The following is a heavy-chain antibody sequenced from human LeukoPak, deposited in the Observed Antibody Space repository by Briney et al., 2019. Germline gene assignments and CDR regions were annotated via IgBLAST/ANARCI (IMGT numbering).Heavy chain of an antibody. D-gene: IGHD6-13*01. CDR2: IIPIFGTA. CDR3: ARDTRNSSSWSYYFDY. V-gene: IGHV1-69*13. Sequence: GASVKVSCKXSGGTFSSYAISWVPQAPGQGLEWMGRIIPIFGTANYAQKFQGRVTITADESTSTAYMELSSLRSEDTAVYYSARDTRNSSSWSYYFDYWGQGTLVTVSS. CDR1: GGTFSSYA. J-gene: IGHJ4*02.